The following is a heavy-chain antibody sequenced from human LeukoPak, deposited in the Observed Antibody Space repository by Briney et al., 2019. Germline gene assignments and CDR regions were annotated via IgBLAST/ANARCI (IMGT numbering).Heavy chain of an antibody. Sequence: GESLKISCKGSGYSFTTYWIAWVRQMPGKGLEWMGIIYPGDSDTRYSPSFQGQVTISADKSISTAYLQWSSLKASDTAMYYCARSWQQQLGPFGYWGQGTLVTVSS. V-gene: IGHV5-51*01. CDR3: ARSWQQQLGPFGY. CDR2: IYPGDSDT. CDR1: GYSFTTYW. J-gene: IGHJ4*02. D-gene: IGHD6-13*01.